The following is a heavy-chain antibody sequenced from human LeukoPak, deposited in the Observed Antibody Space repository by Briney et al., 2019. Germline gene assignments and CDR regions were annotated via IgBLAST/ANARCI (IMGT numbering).Heavy chain of an antibody. CDR2: SRDKANSYIT. CDR3: ARRGSSSGYQPFDY. CDR1: GFTFSDHY. J-gene: IGHJ4*02. V-gene: IGHV3-72*01. D-gene: IGHD3-22*01. Sequence: GGSLRLSCAASGFTFSDHYMDWVRQAPGKGLEWVARSRDKANSYITEYAASVKGRFTITRDDSKNSLYLQMSSLKTEDTAVYYCARRGSSSGYQPFDYWGQGTLVTVSS.